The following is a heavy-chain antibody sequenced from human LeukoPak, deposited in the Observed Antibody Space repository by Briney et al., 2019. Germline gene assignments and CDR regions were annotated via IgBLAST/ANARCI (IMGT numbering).Heavy chain of an antibody. Sequence: SETLSLTCAVYGGSFSGYYWSWLRQPPGKGLEWIGEINHSGSTDYNPSLKSRVTISVDTSKNQFSLKLSSVTAADTAVYYCARGINGGIYYYYMDVWGKGTTVTVSS. CDR3: ARGINGGIYYYYMDV. CDR1: GGSFSGYY. CDR2: INHSGST. D-gene: IGHD3-16*01. V-gene: IGHV4-34*01. J-gene: IGHJ6*03.